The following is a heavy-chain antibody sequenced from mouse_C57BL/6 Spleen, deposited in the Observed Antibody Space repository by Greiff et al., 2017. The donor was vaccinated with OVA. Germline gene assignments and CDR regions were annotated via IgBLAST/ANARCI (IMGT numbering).Heavy chain of an antibody. CDR2: ISSGSSTI. CDR3: ASPLYYGSTPYAMDY. Sequence: EVQGVESGGGLVKPGGSLKLSCAASGFTFSDYGMHWVRQAPEKGLAWVAYISSGSSTIYYADTVKGRFTISRDNAKNTLFLQMTSLRSEDTAMYYCASPLYYGSTPYAMDYWGQGTSVTVSS. J-gene: IGHJ4*01. D-gene: IGHD1-1*01. CDR1: GFTFSDYG. V-gene: IGHV5-17*01.